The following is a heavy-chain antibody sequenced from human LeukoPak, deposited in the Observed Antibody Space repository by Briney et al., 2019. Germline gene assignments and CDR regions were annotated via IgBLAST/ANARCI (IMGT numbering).Heavy chain of an antibody. CDR2: MYYSGNT. Sequence: KSSETLSLTCTVSVDSISGYYWSWIRQPPGKGLEWIGYMYYSGNTNYNPSLKSRLTTSLDTSKNQFSLKLSSVTAADTAVYYCARGKYYFDHWGQGTLLTVSS. J-gene: IGHJ4*02. CDR3: ARGKYYFDH. CDR1: VDSISGYY. V-gene: IGHV4-59*01.